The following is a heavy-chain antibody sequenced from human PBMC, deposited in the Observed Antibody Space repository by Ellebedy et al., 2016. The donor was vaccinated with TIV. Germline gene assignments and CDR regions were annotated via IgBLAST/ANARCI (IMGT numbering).Heavy chain of an antibody. CDR3: SREARITLIRGVTGWFDT. D-gene: IGHD3-10*01. CDR2: IKEDGSEK. Sequence: PGGSLRLSCAASGFIFTSYWMNWVRQAPGKGLEWVANIKEDGSEKYYVDSVKGRFTISRDNAKNSVFLQMNGLSPEDTAVYYCSREARITLIRGVTGWFDTWGQGTLVSVSS. J-gene: IGHJ5*02. V-gene: IGHV3-7*03. CDR1: GFIFTSYW.